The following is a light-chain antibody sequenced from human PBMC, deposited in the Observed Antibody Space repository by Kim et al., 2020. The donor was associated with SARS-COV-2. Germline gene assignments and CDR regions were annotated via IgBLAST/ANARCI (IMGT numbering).Light chain of an antibody. V-gene: IGKV1D-12*01. Sequence: ASVGASVPIPCRPSPGIPTFLPWYHQKPGGAPQLLFYAASTLHTGAPSTFSGSGSGTDFTLTISSLQPEDFATYFCHQADNSPPPFGGGTTVDIK. CDR3: HQADNSPPP. CDR1: PGIPTF. CDR2: AAS. J-gene: IGKJ4*01.